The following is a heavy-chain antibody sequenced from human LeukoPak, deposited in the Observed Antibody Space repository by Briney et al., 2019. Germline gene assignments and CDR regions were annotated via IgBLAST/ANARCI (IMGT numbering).Heavy chain of an antibody. V-gene: IGHV4-34*01. J-gene: IGHJ4*02. CDR2: INHSGST. Sequence: SETLSLTCAVYGGSFSGYYWSWIRQPPGKGLEWIGEINHSGSTNYNPSLKSRVTISVDTSKNQFSLKLSSVTAADTAVYYCARGVDNDYYDSSGPPNDFDYWGQGTLVTVSS. CDR1: GGSFSGYY. D-gene: IGHD3-22*01. CDR3: ARGVDNDYYDSSGPPNDFDY.